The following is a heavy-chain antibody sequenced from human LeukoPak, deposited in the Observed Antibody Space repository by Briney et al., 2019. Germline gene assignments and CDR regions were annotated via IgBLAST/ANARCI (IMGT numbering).Heavy chain of an antibody. CDR2: IKGDGSQR. J-gene: IGHJ4*02. CDR1: GFSFSVSW. Sequence: GGSLRLSCGASGFSFSVSWMSWVRQAPGKGPEWVASIKGDGSQRYYVDSVKGRFSISRDNAKNSLYLQMNSLRADDTAVYYCVSRLVPGLRWGQGTLVTVSS. D-gene: IGHD4-11*01. V-gene: IGHV3-7*01. CDR3: VSRLVPGLR.